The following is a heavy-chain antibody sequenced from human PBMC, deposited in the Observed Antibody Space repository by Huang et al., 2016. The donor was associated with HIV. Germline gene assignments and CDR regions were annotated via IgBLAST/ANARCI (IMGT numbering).Heavy chain of an antibody. Sequence: QVVLHESGPRLVRPSETLSLTCTVSGGSISDAPRNFYWNWMRQSPGKGLEWIGKCFETGATNYDPALNGRVSVSLNMSKKQSSLRLTSVTAADTAADFCARQGLRFYSPNYIDTWGQGTLVIVSS. CDR3: ARQGLRFYSPNYIDT. D-gene: IGHD4-4*01. V-gene: IGHV4-61*01. CDR1: GGSISDAPRNFY. J-gene: IGHJ4*02. CDR2: CFETGAT.